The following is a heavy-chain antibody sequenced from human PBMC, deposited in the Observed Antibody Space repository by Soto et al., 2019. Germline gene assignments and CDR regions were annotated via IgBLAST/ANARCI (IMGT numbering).Heavy chain of an antibody. J-gene: IGHJ6*02. D-gene: IGHD3-3*01. CDR3: ARTPIGYDFWSGYYGGMDV. CDR1: GYTFTSYD. CDR2: MNPNSGNT. Sequence: ASVKVSCKASGYTFTSYDINWVRQATGQGLEWMGWMNPNSGNTGYAQKFQGRVTTTRNTSISTAYMELSSLRSEDTAVYYCARTPIGYDFWSGYYGGMDVWGQGTTVTVSS. V-gene: IGHV1-8*01.